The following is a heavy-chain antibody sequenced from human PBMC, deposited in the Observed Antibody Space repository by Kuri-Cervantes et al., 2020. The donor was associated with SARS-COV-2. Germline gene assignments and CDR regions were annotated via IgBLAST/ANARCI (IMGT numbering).Heavy chain of an antibody. CDR2: IYYSGST. J-gene: IGHJ3*02. CDR1: GGSISSSSYY. CDR3: ARRPTARKQITMVRGDAFDI. D-gene: IGHD3-10*01. V-gene: IGHV4-39*01. Sequence: ESLKISCTVSGGSISSSSYYWGWIRQPPGKGLEWIGSIYYSGSTYYNPSLKSRVTISVDTSKNQFSLKLSSVTAADTAVYYCARRPTARKQITMVRGDAFDIWGQGTMVTVSS.